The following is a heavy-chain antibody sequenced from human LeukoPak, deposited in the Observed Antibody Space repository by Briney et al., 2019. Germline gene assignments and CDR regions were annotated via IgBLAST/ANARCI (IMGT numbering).Heavy chain of an antibody. CDR2: IYYSGST. D-gene: IGHD5-18*01. Sequence: PSQTLSLTCTVSGGSISSGGYYWSWIRQHPGRGLEWIGYIYYSGSTYNNPSLKSRVTISVDTSKNQFSLKLTSVTAADTAVYYCARGGYNYGYDYWGQGTLVTVSS. CDR3: ARGGYNYGYDY. V-gene: IGHV4-31*03. J-gene: IGHJ4*02. CDR1: GGSISSGGYY.